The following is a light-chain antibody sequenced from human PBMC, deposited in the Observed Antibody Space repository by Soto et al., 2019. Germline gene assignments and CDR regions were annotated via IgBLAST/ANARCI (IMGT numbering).Light chain of an antibody. CDR2: CAS. V-gene: IGKV3-15*01. J-gene: IGKJ5*01. CDR3: QQYNNWPPVT. CDR1: QSVSSN. Sequence: EIVMTQSPATLSVSPGERATLSCRASQSVSSNLAWYQQKPGQAPRLLIYCASTRATGIPARCSGSGSGTEFTLTISSLQSEDFAVYYCQQYNNWPPVTFGQGTRLEIK.